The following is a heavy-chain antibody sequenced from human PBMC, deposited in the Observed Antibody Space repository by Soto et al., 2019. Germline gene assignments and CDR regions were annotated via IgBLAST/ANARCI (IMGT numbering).Heavy chain of an antibody. CDR2: IYYTGTT. D-gene: IGHD3-22*01. Sequence: SETLSLTCTVSGGSISPYYWSWIRQPPGKGLEWIGYIYYTGTTNYYPSLKSRVIMSVDTSKNQFSLKLSSVTAADTAVYYCARLGGYYQALDSWGPGTLVTVSS. CDR1: GGSISPYY. CDR3: ARLGGYYQALDS. V-gene: IGHV4-59*08. J-gene: IGHJ4*02.